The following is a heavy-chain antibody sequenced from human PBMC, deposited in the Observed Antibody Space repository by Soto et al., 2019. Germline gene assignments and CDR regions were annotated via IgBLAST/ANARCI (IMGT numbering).Heavy chain of an antibody. CDR1: GYTFTSYG. Sequence: ASVKVSCKASGYTFTSYGISWVRQAPGQGLEWMGWISAYNGNTNYAQKLQGRVTMTTDTSTSTAYMELRSLRSDDTAVYYCASISSIAARFAFDIWGQGTMVTVSS. CDR2: ISAYNGNT. V-gene: IGHV1-18*01. CDR3: ASISSIAARFAFDI. D-gene: IGHD6-6*01. J-gene: IGHJ3*02.